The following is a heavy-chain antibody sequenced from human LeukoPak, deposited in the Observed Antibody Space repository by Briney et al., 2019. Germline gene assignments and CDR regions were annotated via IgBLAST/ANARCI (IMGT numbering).Heavy chain of an antibody. V-gene: IGHV3-7*01. J-gene: IGHJ3*02. CDR2: IKKDGTEN. CDR1: GFTFGNYW. D-gene: IGHD6-25*01. CDR3: ARGGYCSISTCYTRNDVFDI. Sequence: GGSLRLSCVASGFTFGNYWMGWVRQAPGKGLEWVANIKKDGTENYSVDSVTGRVTISRDNAKNSLSLQMNSLRAEDTAVYYCARGGYCSISTCYTRNDVFDIWGQGTTVTVSS.